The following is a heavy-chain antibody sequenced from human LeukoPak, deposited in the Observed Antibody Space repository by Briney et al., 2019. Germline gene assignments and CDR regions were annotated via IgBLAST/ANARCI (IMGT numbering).Heavy chain of an antibody. D-gene: IGHD6-6*01. V-gene: IGHV1-69*05. CDR2: IIPIFGTA. CDR1: GGTFSSYA. J-gene: IGHJ6*03. Sequence: ASVKVSCKASGGTFSSYAISWVRQAPGQGLEWMGGIIPIFGTANYAQKFQGRVTITTDESTSTAYMELSSLRSEDTAVYYCARGSIAALAYYYYYYMDVWGKGTTVTVSS. CDR3: ARGSIAALAYYYYYYMDV.